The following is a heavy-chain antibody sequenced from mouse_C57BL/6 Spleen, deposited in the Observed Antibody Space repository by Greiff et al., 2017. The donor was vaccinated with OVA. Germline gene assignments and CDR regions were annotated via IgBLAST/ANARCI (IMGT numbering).Heavy chain of an antibody. CDR1: GYTFTSYW. Sequence: VQLQQPGAELVRPGSSVKLSCKASGYTFTSYWMHWVKQRPIQGLEWIGNIDPSDSETHYNQKFKDKATLTVDKSSSTAYMQLSSLTSEDSAVYYGAREYYYGSSDGYFDVWGTGTTVTVSS. D-gene: IGHD1-1*01. CDR2: IDPSDSET. J-gene: IGHJ1*03. V-gene: IGHV1-52*01. CDR3: AREYYYGSSDGYFDV.